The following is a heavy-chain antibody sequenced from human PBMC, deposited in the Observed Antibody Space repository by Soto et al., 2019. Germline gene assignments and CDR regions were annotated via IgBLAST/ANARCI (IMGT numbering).Heavy chain of an antibody. V-gene: IGHV3-33*01. CDR1: GFTFSSYG. D-gene: IGHD3-3*01. CDR2: IWYDGSNK. Sequence: PGGSLRLSCAASGFTFSSYGMHWVRQAPGKGLEWVAVIWYDGSNKYYADSVKGRFTISRDNSKNTLYLQMNSLRAEDTAVYYCARDSRSPSYYDFWSGRSFYYYGMDVWGQGTTVTVSS. CDR3: ARDSRSPSYYDFWSGRSFYYYGMDV. J-gene: IGHJ6*02.